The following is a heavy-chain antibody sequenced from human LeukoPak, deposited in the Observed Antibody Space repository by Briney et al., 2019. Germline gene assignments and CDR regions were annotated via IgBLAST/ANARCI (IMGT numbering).Heavy chain of an antibody. J-gene: IGHJ6*02. V-gene: IGHV1-69*04. CDR1: GGTFSGYA. CDR2: IIPILGIT. CDR3: ASSRFLEWSPLYYYGMDV. Sequence: SVKVSCKASGGTFSGYAISWVRQAPGQGLEWVGRIIPILGITNYAQKFQGRVTITADKSTSTAYMELSSLRSEDTAVYYCASSRFLEWSPLYYYGMDVWGQGTTVTVSS. D-gene: IGHD3-3*01.